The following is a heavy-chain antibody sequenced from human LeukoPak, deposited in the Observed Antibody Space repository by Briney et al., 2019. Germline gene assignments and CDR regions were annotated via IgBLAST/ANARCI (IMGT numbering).Heavy chain of an antibody. CDR3: ARDSRGTTFDY. J-gene: IGHJ4*02. V-gene: IGHV3-23*01. CDR2: ISGSGGST. D-gene: IGHD3-16*01. CDR1: GFTFSSYA. Sequence: PGGSLRLSCAASGFTFSSYAMSWVRQAPGKGLEWVSAISGSGGSTYYADSVKGRFTISRDNAKNSLYLQMNSLRAEDTAVYYCARDSRGTTFDYWGQGTLVTVSS.